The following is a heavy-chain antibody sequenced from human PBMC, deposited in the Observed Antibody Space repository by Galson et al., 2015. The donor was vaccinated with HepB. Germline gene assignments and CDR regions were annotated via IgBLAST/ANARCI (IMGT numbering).Heavy chain of an antibody. CDR1: GYTFTSYW. CDR3: ARRSNYGYVY. J-gene: IGHJ4*02. CDR2: ISPGDSDT. Sequence: QSGAEVKKPGESLKISCKGSGYTFTSYWIAWVRQMPGKGLEWMGIISPGDSDTRYSPSFQGQVTISADKSNITAYLQWGSLKASDTAMYYCARRSNYGYVYWGQGTLVTVSS. V-gene: IGHV5-51*01. D-gene: IGHD3-16*01.